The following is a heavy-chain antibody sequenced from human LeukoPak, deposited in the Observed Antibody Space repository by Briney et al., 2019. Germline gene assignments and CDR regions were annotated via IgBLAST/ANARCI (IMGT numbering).Heavy chain of an antibody. J-gene: IGHJ4*02. Sequence: PGGSLRLSCAASGFTVISNYMGWVRQAPGKGLEWLSVIYLGNSTFYADSVKGRFAISRDKSKNTVFLQMNSLRVEDTAVYYCAGGRIAPADLDYWGQGTLVTVSS. CDR3: AGGRIAPADLDY. V-gene: IGHV3-53*01. D-gene: IGHD6-13*01. CDR2: IYLGNST. CDR1: GFTVISNY.